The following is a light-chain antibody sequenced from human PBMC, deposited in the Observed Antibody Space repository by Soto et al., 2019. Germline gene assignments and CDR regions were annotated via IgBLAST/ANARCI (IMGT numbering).Light chain of an antibody. V-gene: IGLV2-14*01. CDR1: SSYVGSYNY. CDR3: SSYTSSSTL. CDR2: EVS. J-gene: IGLJ1*01. Sequence: QPVLTQPASVSGSPGQSITISCTGTSSYVGSYNYVSWYQQHPGKAPKLMIYEVSDRPSGISSRFSGSKSGNTASLTISGLQTEDEADYYCSSYTSSSTLFGTGTKVTVL.